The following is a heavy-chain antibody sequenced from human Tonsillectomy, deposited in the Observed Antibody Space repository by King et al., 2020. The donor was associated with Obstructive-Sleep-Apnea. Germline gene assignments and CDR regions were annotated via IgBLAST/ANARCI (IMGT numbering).Heavy chain of an antibody. J-gene: IGHJ4*02. Sequence: VQLQESGPGLVKPSQTLSLTCTVSGGSISSGGYYWSWIRQHPGKGLEWIGYIYYSGSTYYNPSLKSRVTISVDTSKNQCSLKLSSVTAADTAVYYCARVSPTYYYDSSGYPFDYWGQGTLVTVSS. CDR1: GGSISSGGYY. D-gene: IGHD3-22*01. CDR3: ARVSPTYYYDSSGYPFDY. V-gene: IGHV4-31*03. CDR2: IYYSGST.